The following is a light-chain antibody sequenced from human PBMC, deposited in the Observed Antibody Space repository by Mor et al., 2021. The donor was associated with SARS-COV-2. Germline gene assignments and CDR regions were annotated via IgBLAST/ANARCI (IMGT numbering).Light chain of an antibody. CDR1: HDIRSY. Sequence: GDRVTITCRASHDIRSYLAWYQQKPGTAPQALFYTTSILQRGVPSRFTGSGSGTEFTLTLSGLQPEDFATYYCQQLDVYPPTFGQG. CDR2: TTS. J-gene: IGKJ1*01. V-gene: IGKV1-9*01. CDR3: QQLDVYPPT.